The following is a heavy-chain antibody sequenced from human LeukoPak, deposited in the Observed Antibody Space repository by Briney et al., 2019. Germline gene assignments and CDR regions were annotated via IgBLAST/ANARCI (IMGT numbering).Heavy chain of an antibody. J-gene: IGHJ6*03. V-gene: IGHV3-74*01. CDR3: ARGPFYYMDV. CDR2: IYSDGGTT. Sequence: GGSLRLSCAASGFTFSSYWMHWVRQAPGKGLVWVSRIYSDGGTTTYADSVKGRFTISRDNAKNTLYLQMNSLRADDTAVYYCARGPFYYMDVWGKGTTLTVSS. CDR1: GFTFSSYW.